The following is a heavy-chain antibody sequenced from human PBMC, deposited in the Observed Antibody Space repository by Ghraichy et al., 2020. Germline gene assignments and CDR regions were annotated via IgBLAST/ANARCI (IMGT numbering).Heavy chain of an antibody. CDR1: GFTFSSYS. J-gene: IGHJ3*02. Sequence: GGSLRLSCAASGFTFSSYSMNWVRQAPGKGLEWVSYISSSSSTIYYADSVKGRFTISRDNAKNSLYLQMNSLRDEDTAVYYCARDRANYDFWSGYSVGRSDAFDIWGQGTMVTVSS. V-gene: IGHV3-48*02. D-gene: IGHD3-3*01. CDR3: ARDRANYDFWSGYSVGRSDAFDI. CDR2: ISSSSSTI.